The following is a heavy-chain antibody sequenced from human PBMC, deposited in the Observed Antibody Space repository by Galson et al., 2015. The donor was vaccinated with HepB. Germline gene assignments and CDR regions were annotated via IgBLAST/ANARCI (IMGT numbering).Heavy chain of an antibody. D-gene: IGHD3-22*01. CDR3: ARGDDSSGSPDY. CDR1: GGTFSSYT. J-gene: IGHJ4*02. V-gene: IGHV1-69*02. Sequence: SVKVSCKASGGTFSSYTISWVRQAPGQGLEWMGRIIPILGIANYAQKFQGRVTITADKSTSTAYMELSSLRSEDTAVCYCARGDDSSGSPDYWGQGTLVTVSS. CDR2: IIPILGIA.